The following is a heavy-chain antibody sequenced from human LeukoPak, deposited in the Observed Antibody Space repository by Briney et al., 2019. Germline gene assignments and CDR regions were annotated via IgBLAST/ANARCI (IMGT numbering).Heavy chain of an antibody. CDR2: IHTTGGT. CDR3: ARDLALGYCPSSSSSSPLFDY. CDR1: GGSISSYY. Sequence: PSETLSVTCTVSGGSISSYYWSWIRQPAGKGLEWIGRIHTTGGTRYNPSLKSRITMSVDASKNQFSLKLSSVTAADTAMYYCARDLALGYCPSSSSSSPLFDYWGQGTLVTVSS. V-gene: IGHV4-4*07. J-gene: IGHJ4*02. D-gene: IGHD2-2*01.